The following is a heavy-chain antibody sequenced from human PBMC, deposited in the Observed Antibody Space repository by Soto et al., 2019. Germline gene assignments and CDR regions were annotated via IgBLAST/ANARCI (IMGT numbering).Heavy chain of an antibody. J-gene: IGHJ6*02. CDR2: IIPILGIT. CDR1: GGTFSSYT. CDR3: ARSPTGTTPYYYDYGMDV. Sequence: QVQLVQSGAEVKKPGSSVKVSCKASGGTFSSYTISWVRQAPGQGLEWMGRIIPILGITNYAQKFQGRVTIIADKATSTAYMALSSLRSEDTAVYYCARSPTGTTPYYYDYGMDVWGQGTTVTVSS. V-gene: IGHV1-69*02. D-gene: IGHD1-1*01.